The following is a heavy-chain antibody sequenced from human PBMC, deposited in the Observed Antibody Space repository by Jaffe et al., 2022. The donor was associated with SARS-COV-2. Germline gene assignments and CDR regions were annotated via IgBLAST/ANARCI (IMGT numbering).Heavy chain of an antibody. D-gene: IGHD6-19*01. CDR1: GYIFTNFY. CDR2: ISSSGGTT. J-gene: IGHJ3*02. Sequence: QVQLVQSGAEVKKPGASVKVSCKASGYIFTNFYMHWVRQAPGQGLEWMGIISSSGGTTGYAQRLQGRVTMTRDTSTSTVYMELSSLRSEDTAMYYCAREGCRGSGCTWGAVDIWGQGTMVTVSS. CDR3: AREGCRGSGCTWGAVDI. V-gene: IGHV1-46*04.